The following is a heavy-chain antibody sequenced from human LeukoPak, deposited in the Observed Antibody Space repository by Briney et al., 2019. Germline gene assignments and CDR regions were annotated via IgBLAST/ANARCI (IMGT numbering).Heavy chain of an antibody. D-gene: IGHD1-26*01. J-gene: IGHJ4*02. CDR1: GGSISSGSYY. CDR3: ARIRVVGAGDY. Sequence: SETLSLTCTVSGGSISSGSYYWTWIRQPAGKGLEWIGRIYTSGSINYNPSLKSRVTISVDTSKNQFSLKLSSVTAADTAVYYCARIRVVGAGDYWGQGTLVTVSS. V-gene: IGHV4-61*02. CDR2: IYTSGSI.